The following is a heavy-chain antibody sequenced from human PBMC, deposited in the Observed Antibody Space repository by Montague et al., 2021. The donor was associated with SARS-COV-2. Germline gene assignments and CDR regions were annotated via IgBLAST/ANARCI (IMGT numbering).Heavy chain of an antibody. CDR1: GFTVSSNY. D-gene: IGHD1-26*01. V-gene: IGHV3-66*01. CDR3: ARDKAGPTGGGWFDP. Sequence: SLRLSCAASGFTVSSNYMSWVRQAPGKGLEWVSVTYSGGSTYYADSVKGRFTISRDNSENTLYLQMNSLRAEDTAVYYCARDKAGPTGGGWFDPWGQGTLVTVSS. J-gene: IGHJ5*02. CDR2: TYSGGST.